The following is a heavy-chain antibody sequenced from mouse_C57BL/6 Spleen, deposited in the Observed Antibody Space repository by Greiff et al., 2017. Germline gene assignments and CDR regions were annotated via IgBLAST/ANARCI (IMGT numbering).Heavy chain of an antibody. CDR3: ARSIPPYAMDY. D-gene: IGHD5-1-1*01. CDR1: GYSFTSYY. V-gene: IGHV1-66*01. Sequence: VKLMESGPELVKPGASVKISYKASGYSFTSYYIHWVKQRPGQGLEWIGWIYPGSGNTKYNEKFKGKATLTADTSSSTAYMQLSSLTSEDSAVYYCARSIPPYAMDYWGQGTSVTVSS. CDR2: IYPGSGNT. J-gene: IGHJ4*01.